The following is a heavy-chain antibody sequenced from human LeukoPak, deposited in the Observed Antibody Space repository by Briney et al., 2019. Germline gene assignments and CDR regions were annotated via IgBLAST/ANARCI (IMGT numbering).Heavy chain of an antibody. CDR3: ARGYDSSGYSYYLDY. CDR2: IFPDDSDT. V-gene: IGHV5-51*01. J-gene: IGHJ4*02. D-gene: IGHD3-22*01. CDR1: GYSFPNYW. Sequence: GESLKISCEASGYSFPNYWLGWVRQLPGKGLEWMGFIFPDDSDTRYSPSFQGQVTISADKSTNTAYLQWEALKASDTAMYFCARGYDSSGYSYYLDYWGQGTLVTVSS.